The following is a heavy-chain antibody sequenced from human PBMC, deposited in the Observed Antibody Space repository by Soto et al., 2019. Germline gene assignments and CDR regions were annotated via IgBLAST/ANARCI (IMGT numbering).Heavy chain of an antibody. V-gene: IGHV1-69*05. D-gene: IGHD3-22*01. CDR1: GGTFSSYP. CDR2: TFPIFDRG. J-gene: IGHJ4*02. CDR3: ARRNTSGYLRYFDS. Sequence: SVKVSCKASGGTFSSYPITWVRQAPGQGLEWMGGTFPIFDRGNYAQKFQGRLTITTDKSTNTAYMGLSSLRFEDTAVYYCARRNTSGYLRYFDSWGQGTLVTVSS.